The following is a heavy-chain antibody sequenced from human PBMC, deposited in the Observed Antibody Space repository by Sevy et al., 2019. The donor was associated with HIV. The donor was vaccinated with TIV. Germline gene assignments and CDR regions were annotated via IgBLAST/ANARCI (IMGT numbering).Heavy chain of an antibody. CDR3: ARELWPGDY. Sequence: GGSLRLSCAASGFTFSDYYMGWVRQAPGKGLEWVANIKKDGSQKNDLDLVKGRFTISRDNAKNSLYLQMNRLGVDDTAVYYCARELWPGDYWGQGTLVTVSS. V-gene: IGHV3-7*01. D-gene: IGHD2-21*01. CDR1: GFTFSDYY. CDR2: IKKDGSQK. J-gene: IGHJ4*02.